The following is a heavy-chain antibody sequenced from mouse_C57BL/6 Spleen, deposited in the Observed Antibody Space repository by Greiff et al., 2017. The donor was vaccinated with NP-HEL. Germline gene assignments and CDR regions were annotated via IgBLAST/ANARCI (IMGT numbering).Heavy chain of an antibody. CDR2: IRLKSDNYAT. D-gene: IGHD2-4*01. V-gene: IGHV6-3*01. CDR3: TDYYDYEGWFAY. CDR1: GFTFSNYW. Sequence: EVKLMESGGGLVQPGGSMKLSCVASGFTFSNYWMNWVRQSPEKGLEWVAQIRLKSDNYATHYAESVKGRFTISRDDSKSSVYLQMNNLRAEDTGIYYCTDYYDYEGWFAYWGQGTLVTVSA. J-gene: IGHJ3*01.